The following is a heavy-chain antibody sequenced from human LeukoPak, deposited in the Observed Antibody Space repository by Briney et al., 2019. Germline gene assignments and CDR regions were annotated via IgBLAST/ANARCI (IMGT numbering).Heavy chain of an antibody. CDR1: GFSFSTYA. CDR3: AKVGVRGVSTSGYSSGWYSANY. J-gene: IGHJ4*02. CDR2: ISYDGSNK. V-gene: IGHV3-30*18. Sequence: GRSLRLSCAASGFSFSTYAMHWVRQAPGKGLEWVAVISYDGSNKYYADSVKGRFTISRDNSKNTLYLQMNSLRAEDTAVYYCAKVGVRGVSTSGYSSGWYSANYWGQGTLVTVSS. D-gene: IGHD6-19*01.